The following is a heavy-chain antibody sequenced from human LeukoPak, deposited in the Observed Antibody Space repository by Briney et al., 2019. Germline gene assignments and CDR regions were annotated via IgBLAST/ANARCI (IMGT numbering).Heavy chain of an antibody. Sequence: SETLSLTCAVSSGSISSSNWWSWVRQPPGKGLEWIGEIYHSGSTNFNPSLKSRVTISVDKSKNQFSLKLSSVTAADTAVYYCARDKVVPAANPARWFDPWGQGTLVTVSS. D-gene: IGHD2-2*01. CDR2: IYHSGST. CDR1: SGSISSSNW. CDR3: ARDKVVPAANPARWFDP. J-gene: IGHJ5*02. V-gene: IGHV4-4*02.